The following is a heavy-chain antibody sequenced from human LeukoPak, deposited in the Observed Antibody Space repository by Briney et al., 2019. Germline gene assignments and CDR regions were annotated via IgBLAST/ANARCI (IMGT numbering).Heavy chain of an antibody. J-gene: IGHJ6*03. V-gene: IGHV7-4-1*02. CDR1: GYTFTSNS. Sequence: ASVKVSCKASGYTFTSNSINWVRQAPGQGLEWMGWISTNTGNPTYAQGFTGRFVFSMDTSVSTAYLEISSLKAEDTAVYYCARGIAAAGYGYYYYYMDVWGKGTTATVSS. CDR3: ARGIAAAGYGYYYYYMDV. D-gene: IGHD6-13*01. CDR2: ISTNTGNP.